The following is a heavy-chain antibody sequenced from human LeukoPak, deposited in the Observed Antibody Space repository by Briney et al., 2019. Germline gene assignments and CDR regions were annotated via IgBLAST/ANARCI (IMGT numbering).Heavy chain of an antibody. CDR2: IYTSGST. Sequence: PSETLSLTCTVSGGSISSGSYYWSWIRQPAGKGLEWIGRIYTSGSTNYNPSLKSRVTISVDTSKNQFSLKLSSVTAADTAVYYCARGEQLYFPFDYWGQGTLVTVSS. D-gene: IGHD1/OR15-1a*01. CDR1: GGSISSGSYY. V-gene: IGHV4-61*02. CDR3: ARGEQLYFPFDY. J-gene: IGHJ4*02.